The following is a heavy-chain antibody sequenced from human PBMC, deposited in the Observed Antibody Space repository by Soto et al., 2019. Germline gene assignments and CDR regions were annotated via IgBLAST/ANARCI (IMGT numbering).Heavy chain of an antibody. J-gene: IGHJ4*02. D-gene: IGHD1-1*01. CDR2: IDTFNGNT. CDR3: ARNEQFTDNLSFDS. Sequence: GASVEVSCKASSYTFTSSAIHWGREANGQRLEWMGWIDTFNGNTNYAQEVQARVTMTTDTSTTTAYMELRSLRSDDTAVYYCARNEQFTDNLSFDSWCQGTLVTVSS. CDR1: SYTFTSSA. V-gene: IGHV1-18*01.